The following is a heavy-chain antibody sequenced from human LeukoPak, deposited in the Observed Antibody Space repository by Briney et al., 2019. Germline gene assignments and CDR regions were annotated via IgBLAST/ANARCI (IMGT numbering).Heavy chain of an antibody. CDR3: ATRIDGTFY. V-gene: IGHV5-51*01. CDR2: ITPGNSVT. Sequence: GESLKISCTGSGYSFTTYWIGWMRQMPGKGMEWMAIITPGNSVTHYSSSLQGQVTISADTSISTAYLQWSSLTASDSAMYFCATRIDGTFYWGQGTLVTVSS. D-gene: IGHD1-26*01. CDR1: GYSFTTYW. J-gene: IGHJ4*02.